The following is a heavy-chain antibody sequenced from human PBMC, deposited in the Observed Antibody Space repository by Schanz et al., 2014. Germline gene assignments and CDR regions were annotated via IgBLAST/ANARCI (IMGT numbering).Heavy chain of an antibody. D-gene: IGHD3-3*01. CDR2: IGGSGSFP. CDR1: GFKFSDYF. Sequence: VQLVESGGGLVQPGGSLRLSCVASGFKFSDYFMTWVRQAPGKGLEWLSSIGGSGSFPTYADSVKGRFTISRDNAKTSLYLQMNSLRAEDTAVYYCARVITSLDYWGQGILVTVSS. J-gene: IGHJ4*02. V-gene: IGHV3-11*06. CDR3: ARVITSLDY.